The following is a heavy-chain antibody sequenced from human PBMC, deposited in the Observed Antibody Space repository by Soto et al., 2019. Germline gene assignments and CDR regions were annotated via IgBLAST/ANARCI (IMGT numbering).Heavy chain of an antibody. Sequence: LSLTCTVSGGSITSGNSYSWSWIRQPPGKGLEWIGSISRSGSTSYNPSLKGRVTMSVDKSKNQFSLKLSSVTAADTAVYYCARAVAPYLGTRFDPWGQGTLVTV. CDR2: ISRSGST. CDR1: GGSITSGNSYS. V-gene: IGHV4-30-2*01. J-gene: IGHJ5*02. CDR3: ARAVAPYLGTRFDP. D-gene: IGHD3-16*01.